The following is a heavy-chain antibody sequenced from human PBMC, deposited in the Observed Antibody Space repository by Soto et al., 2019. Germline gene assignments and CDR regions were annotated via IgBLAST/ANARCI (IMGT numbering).Heavy chain of an antibody. CDR2: INHSGST. CDR1: GGSFSGYY. Sequence: QVQLQQWGAGLLKPSETLSLTCAVYGGSFSGYYWSWIRQPPGKGLEWIGEINHSGSTNYNPSLKSRVTISVDPSKNQFSLKLSSVTAADTAVYYCARGRYCSGGSCYSYFDYWGQGTLVTVSS. D-gene: IGHD2-15*01. J-gene: IGHJ4*02. CDR3: ARGRYCSGGSCYSYFDY. V-gene: IGHV4-34*01.